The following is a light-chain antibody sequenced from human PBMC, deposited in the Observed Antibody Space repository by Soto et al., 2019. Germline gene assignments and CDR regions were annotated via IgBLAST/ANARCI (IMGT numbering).Light chain of an antibody. CDR3: QHYGSSPGT. J-gene: IGKJ2*01. V-gene: IGKV3D-20*01. CDR2: ETS. CDR1: QSVSSSY. Sequence: EFVLTQSPGTLSLSPGERASLSCGASQSVSSSYLAWYQQKPGLAPRLLIYETSSRATGIPDRFSGSGSGTDFTLTISRLEPEDFAVYHCQHYGSSPGTFGQGTKLEIK.